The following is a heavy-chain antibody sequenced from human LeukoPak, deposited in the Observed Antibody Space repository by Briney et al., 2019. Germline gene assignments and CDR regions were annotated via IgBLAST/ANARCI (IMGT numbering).Heavy chain of an antibody. J-gene: IGHJ4*02. CDR3: ARGGILAKVFDY. CDR1: GGSISSGGYY. V-gene: IGHV4-31*03. D-gene: IGHD2/OR15-2a*01. Sequence: PSQTLSLTCTVSGGSISSGGYYWSWIRQHPGKGLEWIGYIYYSGSTYYNPSLKSRVTISVDTSKNQFSLKLSSVTAADTAVYYCARGGILAKVFDYWGQGTLVTVSS. CDR2: IYYSGST.